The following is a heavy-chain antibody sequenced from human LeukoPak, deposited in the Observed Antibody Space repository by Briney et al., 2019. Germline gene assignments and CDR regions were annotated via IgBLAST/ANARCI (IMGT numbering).Heavy chain of an antibody. CDR3: AILGEVGATTVY. V-gene: IGHV1-46*03. CDR1: GYTFTSYY. Sequence: ASVKVSCKASGYTFTSYYMHWARQAPGQGLEWMGIINPSDGSTSYAQKFQGRVTMTRDTSTSTVYMELSSLRSEDTAVYYCAILGEVGATTVYWGQGTLVTVSS. D-gene: IGHD1-26*01. CDR2: INPSDGST. J-gene: IGHJ4*02.